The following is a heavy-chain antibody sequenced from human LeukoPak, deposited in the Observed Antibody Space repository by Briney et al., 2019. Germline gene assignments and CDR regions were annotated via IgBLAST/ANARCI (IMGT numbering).Heavy chain of an antibody. J-gene: IGHJ4*02. CDR3: AKDLLGYFDY. CDR2: IKKRTDGRTT. V-gene: IGHV3-15*01. Sequence: PEGSLRLSCAASGFTISNAWMSWVRQAPGKGLEWVGRIKKRTDGRTTDYAAPVKGRFTISRDDSKNTLYLQMNSLKTEDTAVYYCAKDLLGYFDYWGQGTLVTVSS. CDR1: GFTISNAW. D-gene: IGHD3-16*01.